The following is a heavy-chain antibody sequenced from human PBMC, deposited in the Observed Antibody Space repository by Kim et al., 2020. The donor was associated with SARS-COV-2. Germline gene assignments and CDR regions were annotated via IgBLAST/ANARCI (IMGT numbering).Heavy chain of an antibody. Sequence: GGSLRLSCAASGFTFSSYAMHWVRQAPGKGLEWVAVISYDGSNKYYADSVKGRFTISRDNSKNTLYLQMNSLRAEDTAVYYCAGDGPYYYDSSGYYYGFDYWGQGTLVTVSS. CDR3: AGDGPYYYDSSGYYYGFDY. J-gene: IGHJ4*02. D-gene: IGHD3-22*01. CDR2: ISYDGSNK. V-gene: IGHV3-30*04. CDR1: GFTFSSYA.